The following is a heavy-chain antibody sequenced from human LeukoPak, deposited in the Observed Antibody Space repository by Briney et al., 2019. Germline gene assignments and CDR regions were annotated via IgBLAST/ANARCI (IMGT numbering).Heavy chain of an antibody. J-gene: IGHJ6*03. CDR3: ARVDYYDSSGYLYYYYYYYMDV. V-gene: IGHV1-2*02. CDR1: GYTFTGYY. D-gene: IGHD3-22*01. Sequence: ASVKVSCKASGYTFTGYYMHWVRQAPGQGLEWMGWINPNSGGTNYAQKFQGRVTMTRDTSVSTAYMELSRLRSDDTAVYYCARVDYYDSSGYLYYYYYYYMDVWGKGTTVTVSS. CDR2: INPNSGGT.